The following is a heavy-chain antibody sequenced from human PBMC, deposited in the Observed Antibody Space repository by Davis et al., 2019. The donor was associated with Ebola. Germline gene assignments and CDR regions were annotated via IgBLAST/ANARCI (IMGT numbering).Heavy chain of an antibody. J-gene: IGHJ5*02. Sequence: MPSETLSLTCAVYGGSFSGYYWSWIRQPPGKGLEWIGEINHRRSTNYNPSLKSRVTISVDTSKNQFSLKLSSVTAADTAVYYCARGSIWFGELSGWFDPWGQGTLVTVSS. CDR1: GGSFSGYY. V-gene: IGHV4-34*01. CDR2: INHRRST. CDR3: ARGSIWFGELSGWFDP. D-gene: IGHD3-10*01.